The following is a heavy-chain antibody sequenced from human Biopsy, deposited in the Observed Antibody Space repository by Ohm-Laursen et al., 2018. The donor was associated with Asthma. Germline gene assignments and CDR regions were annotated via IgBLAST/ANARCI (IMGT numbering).Heavy chain of an antibody. CDR2: IPQGGAT. V-gene: IGHV4-34*01. CDR3: AGGPQWSGLDV. CDR1: RGSFRGYV. Sequence: SDTLSLTCAYRGSFRGYVWTWIRQPPGKGLEWSGEIPQGGATTFNPSLKSGVTISIHPSKSQLSLRLTSKTAADTAVYYCAGGPQWSGLDVWGQGTTVTVSS. J-gene: IGHJ6*02. D-gene: IGHD2-8*01.